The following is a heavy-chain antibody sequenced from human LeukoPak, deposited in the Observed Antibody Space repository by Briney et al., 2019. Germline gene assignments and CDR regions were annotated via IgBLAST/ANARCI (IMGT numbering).Heavy chain of an antibody. CDR1: GGSISSYY. V-gene: IGHV4-59*08. Sequence: SETLSLTCTVSGGSISSYYWSWIRQTPGKGLEWIAYIYYSGSIEYNPSLRSRVTISVDTSKNQFSLKLSSVTAADTAVYYCARHFSGTSAPLPFDYWGQGTLVTVSS. CDR2: IYYSGSI. D-gene: IGHD1-1*01. CDR3: ARHFSGTSAPLPFDY. J-gene: IGHJ4*02.